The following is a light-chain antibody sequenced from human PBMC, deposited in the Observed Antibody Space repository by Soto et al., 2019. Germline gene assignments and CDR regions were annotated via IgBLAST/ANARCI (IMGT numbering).Light chain of an antibody. V-gene: IGKV3-20*01. CDR3: QQYGSSRTWT. J-gene: IGKJ1*01. CDR1: QSVSSSY. CDR2: GAS. Sequence: EIVLTQSPGTLSLSPGERATLSCRASQSVSSSYLAWYQQKPGQAPRLLIYGASSRATGIPDRFSGSGSGTDFTLTISRLEPEDFAVYYCQQYGSSRTWTFGQGTKVDTK.